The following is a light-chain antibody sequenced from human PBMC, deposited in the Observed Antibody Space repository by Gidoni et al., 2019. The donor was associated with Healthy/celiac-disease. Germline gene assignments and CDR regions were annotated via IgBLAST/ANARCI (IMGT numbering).Light chain of an antibody. CDR2: DHN. CDR3: GTWDSSLSAWV. Sequence: QSVLTQPPSVSAAPGQKVTISCSGSSSNIGNNYVSWYQQLPGTAPKLLIYDHNKRPSGIPDRFSGSKSGTSATLGITGLQTGDEADYYCGTWDSSLSAWVFGGGTKLTV. CDR1: SSNIGNNY. J-gene: IGLJ3*02. V-gene: IGLV1-51*01.